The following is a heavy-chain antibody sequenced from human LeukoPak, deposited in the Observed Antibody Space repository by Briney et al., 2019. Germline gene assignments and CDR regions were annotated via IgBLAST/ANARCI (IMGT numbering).Heavy chain of an antibody. Sequence: SETLSLTCTVSGGSISSYYWSWIRQPPGKGLEWIAEIHHTGHINYNPSLKSRVTVSVDRSKNQFSLKLRSVTAADTAVYYCARSDWFRGEETPTWGQGTLVTVSS. V-gene: IGHV4-34*01. CDR2: IHHTGHI. J-gene: IGHJ5*02. CDR3: ARSDWFRGEETPT. CDR1: GGSISSYY. D-gene: IGHD3-9*01.